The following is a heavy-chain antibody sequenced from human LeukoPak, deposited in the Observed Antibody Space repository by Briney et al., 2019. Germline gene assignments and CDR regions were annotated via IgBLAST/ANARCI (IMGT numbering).Heavy chain of an antibody. CDR3: ARPSSTDYV. CDR1: GYTFTDYY. Sequence: GASVKVSCKASGYTFTDYYYIHWVRQAPGQGLEWMGGLNPKSGDTNYAQKFQGRVTVTRDTSISTAYMELSRLRSDDTAVYYCARPSSTDYVWGQGTQVTVSS. J-gene: IGHJ4*02. D-gene: IGHD2-2*01. V-gene: IGHV1-2*02. CDR2: LNPKSGDT.